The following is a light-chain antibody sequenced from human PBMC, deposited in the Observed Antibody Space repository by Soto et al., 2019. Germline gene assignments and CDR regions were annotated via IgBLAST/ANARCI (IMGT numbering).Light chain of an antibody. CDR2: GAS. J-gene: IGKJ5*01. CDR1: QSVSSSY. CDR3: QQYGSSPPIT. V-gene: IGKV3-20*01. Sequence: EIVLTQSPGTLSLSPGERATLSCSASQSVSSSYLAWYQQTPGQAPRLLIYGASSRATGIPDRFSGSGSGTDFTLTIRRLEPEDFAVYYCQQYGSSPPITFGQGTRLEIK.